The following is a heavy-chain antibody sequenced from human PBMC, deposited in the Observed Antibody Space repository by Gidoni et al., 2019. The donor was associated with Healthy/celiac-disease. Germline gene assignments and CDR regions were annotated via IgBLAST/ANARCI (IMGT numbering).Heavy chain of an antibody. CDR3: ARDEVTIFGRGLDP. Sequence: QVQLVESGGGVVQPGRSLRLSCAASGFTFSRYGMHWVRQAPGQGLEWGAVIWYDGSNKDYAASVKGRFTISRDNSKNTLYLQMNSLRAEDTAVYYCARDEVTIFGRGLDPWGQGTLVTVSS. CDR1: GFTFSRYG. V-gene: IGHV3-33*01. J-gene: IGHJ5*02. D-gene: IGHD3-3*01. CDR2: IWYDGSNK.